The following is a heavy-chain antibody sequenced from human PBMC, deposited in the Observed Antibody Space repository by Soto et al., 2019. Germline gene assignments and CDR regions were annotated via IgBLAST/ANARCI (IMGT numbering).Heavy chain of an antibody. J-gene: IGHJ4*02. V-gene: IGHV4-59*01. CDR3: ARILRDTPGWDHHAF. CDR1: GGSIETYY. CDR2: ISSSGST. D-gene: IGHD2-15*01. Sequence: SETLSLTCSVSGGSIETYYWSWMRQSPGKGLEWIGYISSSGSTTYNPSLESRVTLSVDTAKNEFSLKLNSVTAADTATYYCARILRDTPGWDHHAFWGQGTLVT.